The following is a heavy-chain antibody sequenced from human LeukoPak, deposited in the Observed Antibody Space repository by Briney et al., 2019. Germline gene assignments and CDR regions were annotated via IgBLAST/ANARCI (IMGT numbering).Heavy chain of an antibody. V-gene: IGHV3-11*01. CDR3: ASHYYSSGKGALDI. J-gene: IGHJ3*02. D-gene: IGHD3-10*01. Sequence: GGSLRLSCAASGFTSGLAFSDYYMSWIRQAPGKGLEWVSYIRRTGGPIEYADSVKGRFTISRDNAKSSLYLQMNSLRAEDTAVYYCASHYYSSGKGALDIWGQGTTVIVSS. CDR1: GFTSGLAFSDYY. CDR2: IRRTGGPI.